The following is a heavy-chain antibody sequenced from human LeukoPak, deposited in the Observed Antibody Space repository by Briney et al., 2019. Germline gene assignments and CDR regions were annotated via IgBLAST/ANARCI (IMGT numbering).Heavy chain of an antibody. CDR2: ISYDGSNK. J-gene: IGHJ4*02. CDR1: GLTLSSYG. CDR3: AKDLAYSSYYFDY. Sequence: GGSLRLSCAASGLTLSSYGMHWARHATGKGLEGVAVISYDGSNKYYADSVKGRFTISRDNSKNTLYLQMNSLRAEDTAVYYCAKDLAYSSYYFDYWGQGTLVTVSS. D-gene: IGHD6-19*01. V-gene: IGHV3-30*18.